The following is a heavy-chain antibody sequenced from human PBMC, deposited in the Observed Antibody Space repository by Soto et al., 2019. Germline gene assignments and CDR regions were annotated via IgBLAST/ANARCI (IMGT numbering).Heavy chain of an antibody. CDR1: GGTFSSYA. D-gene: IGHD6-19*01. CDR2: IIPIFGTA. CDR3: ARGSSGWSSLPWDYFDY. Sequence: QVQLVQSGAEVKKPGSSVKVSCKASGGTFSSYAISWVRQAPGQGLEWMGGIIPIFGTANYAKKFQGRVTITAAESTSTAYMGLRSLRSEDTAVYYCARGSSGWSSLPWDYFDYWGKGTLVTVSS. J-gene: IGHJ4*02. V-gene: IGHV1-69*12.